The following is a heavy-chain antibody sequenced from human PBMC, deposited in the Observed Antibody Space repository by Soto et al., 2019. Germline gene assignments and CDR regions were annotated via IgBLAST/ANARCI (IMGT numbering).Heavy chain of an antibody. D-gene: IGHD5-12*01. CDR3: ARGWLRDPWMY. Sequence: EVQLVESGGGLVKPGGSLRLSCAASGFTFSTYNMNWVRQAPGKGLEWVASISSTSVYMYYANSLKGRFTISRANAKSSLYLQVNSLRAEDTAGYYCARGWLRDPWMYWGQGTLVTVSS. V-gene: IGHV3-21*01. CDR2: ISSTSVYM. CDR1: GFTFSTYN. J-gene: IGHJ4*02.